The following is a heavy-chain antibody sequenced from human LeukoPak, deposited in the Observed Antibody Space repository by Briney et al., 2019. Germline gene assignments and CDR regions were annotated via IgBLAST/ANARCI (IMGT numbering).Heavy chain of an antibody. J-gene: IGHJ4*02. CDR1: GGSINNFY. Sequence: PSETLSLTCTVSGGSINNFYWDWIRQPPGKGLEWIGHIHYSGSTVYNPSLKSRVTMSLDSSGNHFYLRLTSVTAADTAVYYCASSSGWRPFDYWGQGTLVTVSS. CDR3: ASSSGWRPFDY. D-gene: IGHD6-19*01. CDR2: IHYSGST. V-gene: IGHV4-59*08.